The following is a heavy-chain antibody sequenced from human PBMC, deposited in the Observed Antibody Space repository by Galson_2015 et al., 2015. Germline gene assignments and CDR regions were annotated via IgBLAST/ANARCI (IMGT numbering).Heavy chain of an antibody. D-gene: IGHD3-22*01. CDR3: ARDYYDSSGYYRRYYFDY. Sequence: SCKASGYTFTSYGISWVRQAPGQGLEWMGWISGNNGNTNYAQKLQGRVTMTTDTSTSTAYMELRSLRSDDTAVYYCARDYYDSSGYYRRYYFDYWGQGTLVTVTS. CDR1: GYTFTSYG. V-gene: IGHV1-18*01. J-gene: IGHJ4*02. CDR2: ISGNNGNT.